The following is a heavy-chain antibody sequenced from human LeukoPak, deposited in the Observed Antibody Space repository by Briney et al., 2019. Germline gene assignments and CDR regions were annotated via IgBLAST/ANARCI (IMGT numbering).Heavy chain of an antibody. V-gene: IGHV4-59*04. Sequence: PSETLSLTCTVSGGSISSYYWSWIRQPPGKGLEWIGYIYYSGSTYYNPSLKSRVTMSVDTSKNQFSLKLSSVTAVDTAVYYCATRSGEDAFDIWGQGTMVTVSS. CDR3: ATRSGEDAFDI. CDR1: GGSISSYY. D-gene: IGHD3-3*01. J-gene: IGHJ3*02. CDR2: IYYSGST.